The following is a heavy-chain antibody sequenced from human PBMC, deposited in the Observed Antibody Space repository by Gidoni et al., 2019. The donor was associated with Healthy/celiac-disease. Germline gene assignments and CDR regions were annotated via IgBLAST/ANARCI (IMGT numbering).Heavy chain of an antibody. D-gene: IGHD2-15*01. CDR3: ARGLVAPGPSADY. J-gene: IGHJ4*02. CDR2: INPNRGGT. Sequence: QVQLVQSGAEVKKPGASVKVSCTASGYTFTGYYMHWVRQAPGQGLEWMGRINPNRGGTNYAQKFQGRVTMTRDTSISTAYMELSRLRSDDTAVYYCARGLVAPGPSADYWGQGTLVTVSS. CDR1: GYTFTGYY. V-gene: IGHV1-2*06.